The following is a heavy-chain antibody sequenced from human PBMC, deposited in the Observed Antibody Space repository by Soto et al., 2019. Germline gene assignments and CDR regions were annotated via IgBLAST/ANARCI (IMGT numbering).Heavy chain of an antibody. CDR2: IYYSGST. J-gene: IGHJ4*01. V-gene: IGHV4-59*08. Sequence: SVTLSLTCTVSGASISSYYWSWIRQPPGKGLEWIGYIYYSGSTNYNPSLKSRVTISVDTSKNQFSLKLSSVTAADTAVYYCASRYSVDFDYCGQENLVTISS. D-gene: IGHD5-18*01. CDR1: GASISSYY. CDR3: ASRYSVDFDY.